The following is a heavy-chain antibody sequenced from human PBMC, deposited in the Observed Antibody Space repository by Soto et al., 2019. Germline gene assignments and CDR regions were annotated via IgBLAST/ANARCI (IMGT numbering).Heavy chain of an antibody. Sequence: QVQLVESGGGVVQPGRSLRLSCAASGFTFSSYAMNWVRQAPGKGLEWVAVISYDGSNKYYADSVKGRITISRDNSKNTPYLQINSLRAEDTGVYYLARVNPRYIGMDVWGQVTTGTVSS. D-gene: IGHD1-1*01. V-gene: IGHV3-30-3*01. CDR1: GFTFSSYA. CDR3: ARVNPRYIGMDV. J-gene: IGHJ6*02. CDR2: ISYDGSNK.